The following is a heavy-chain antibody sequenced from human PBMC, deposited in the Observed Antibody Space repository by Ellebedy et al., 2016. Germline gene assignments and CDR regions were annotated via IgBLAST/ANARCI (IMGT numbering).Heavy chain of an antibody. Sequence: ASVKVSCKASGYTFNKFGICWVRQAPGQGLEWMGCTTAYSAATVYAPKSQGRLTMTTDTTTSTAYMELSGLTSDDTAVYYCSRDIPLEASIGGFYFDYWGQGTLVTVSS. J-gene: IGHJ4*02. CDR2: TTAYSAAT. V-gene: IGHV1-18*01. CDR1: GYTFNKFG. CDR3: SRDIPLEASIGGFYFDY.